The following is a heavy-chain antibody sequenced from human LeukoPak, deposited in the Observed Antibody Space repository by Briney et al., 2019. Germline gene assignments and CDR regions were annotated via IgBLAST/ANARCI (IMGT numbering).Heavy chain of an antibody. CDR3: ARDKMSGPTLLDY. V-gene: IGHV3-7*01. CDR1: GFTFTNYW. J-gene: IGHJ4*02. Sequence: GGSLRLSCAASGFTFTNYWMSWVRQVPGKGPEWVANIRQDGNEFYYVDSVKGRFTISRDNAKNSLYLQMNSLRVEDTAVYYCARDKMSGPTLLDYRGQGTLVTVSS. D-gene: IGHD3-10*01. CDR2: IRQDGNEF.